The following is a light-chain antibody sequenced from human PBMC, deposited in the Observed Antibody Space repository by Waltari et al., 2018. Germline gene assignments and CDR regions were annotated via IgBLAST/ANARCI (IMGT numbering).Light chain of an antibody. J-gene: IGKJ4*01. CDR1: QSVSVY. CDR3: QKRSNWPFT. CDR2: DAS. V-gene: IGKV3-11*01. Sequence: EIVLTQSPATLSLSPGERATLSCRASQSVSVYLAWYQQKPGQAPRLLIYDASDRATAIQARFSGSWSGTDFTLTISSLEPEYFAVYYCQKRSNWPFTFGGGTKVEIK.